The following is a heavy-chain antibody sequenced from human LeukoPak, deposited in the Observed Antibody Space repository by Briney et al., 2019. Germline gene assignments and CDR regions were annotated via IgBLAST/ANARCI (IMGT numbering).Heavy chain of an antibody. J-gene: IGHJ4*02. D-gene: IGHD4-17*01. Sequence: ASVKVSCKASGYTFTSYGISWVRQAPGQGLEWMGGFDPEDGETIYAQKFQGRVTMTEDTSTDTAYMELSSLRSEDTAVYYCATARDGDYGSNYFGYWGQGTLVTVSS. CDR3: ATARDGDYGSNYFGY. V-gene: IGHV1-24*01. CDR2: FDPEDGET. CDR1: GYTFTSYG.